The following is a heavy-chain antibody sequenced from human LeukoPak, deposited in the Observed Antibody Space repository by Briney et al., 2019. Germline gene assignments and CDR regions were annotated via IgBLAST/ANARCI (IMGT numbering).Heavy chain of an antibody. D-gene: IGHD3-10*02. J-gene: IGHJ6*04. V-gene: IGHV3-66*01. Sequence: GGSLRLSCAASGFTVSRNYMSWVRQAPGKGLEWVSVIYSGGSTYYADSVKGRFTISRDNSKNTLYLQMNSLRAEDTAVYYCAELGITMIGGVWGKGTTVTISS. CDR2: IYSGGST. CDR3: AELGITMIGGV. CDR1: GFTVSRNY.